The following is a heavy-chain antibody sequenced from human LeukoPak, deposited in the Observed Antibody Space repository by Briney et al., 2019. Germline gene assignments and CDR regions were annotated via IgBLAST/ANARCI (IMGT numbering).Heavy chain of an antibody. Sequence: GGSLRLSCAASGFTLSGFTMHWVRQASGKGLEWVGRIRSKANSYATAHAASVKGRFTISRDDSKNTAYLQMNSLKSEDTAVYYCTTTDHYYDSSGDIVDHWGQGTLVTVSS. CDR3: TTTDHYYDSSGDIVDH. CDR2: IRSKANSYAT. V-gene: IGHV3-73*01. CDR1: GFTLSGFT. J-gene: IGHJ4*02. D-gene: IGHD3-22*01.